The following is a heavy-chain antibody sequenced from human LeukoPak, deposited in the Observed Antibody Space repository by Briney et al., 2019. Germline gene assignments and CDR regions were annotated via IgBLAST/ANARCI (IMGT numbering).Heavy chain of an antibody. CDR1: GYSFTSYW. V-gene: IGHV5-51*01. Sequence: GESLKISCKGSGYSFTSYWIGWVRQMPGKGLEWMGIIYPGDSDTRYSPSFQGQVTISADKSISTAYLRWSSLEASDTAMYYCATAIITIFGVAPDAFDIWGQGTMVTVSS. CDR2: IYPGDSDT. D-gene: IGHD3-3*01. CDR3: ATAIITIFGVAPDAFDI. J-gene: IGHJ3*02.